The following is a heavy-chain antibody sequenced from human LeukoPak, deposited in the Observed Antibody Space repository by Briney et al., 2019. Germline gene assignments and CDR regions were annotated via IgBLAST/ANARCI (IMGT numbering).Heavy chain of an antibody. CDR1: GYSISSGYY. CDR3: ARERVDTAMGKNDYFDY. Sequence: PSETLSLTCTVSGYSISSGYYWGWIRQPPGKGLEWIGSIYHSGSTYYNPSLKSRVTISVDTSKNQFSLKLSSVTAADTAVYYCARERVDTAMGKNDYFDYWGQGTLVTVSS. J-gene: IGHJ4*02. CDR2: IYHSGST. V-gene: IGHV4-38-2*02. D-gene: IGHD5-18*01.